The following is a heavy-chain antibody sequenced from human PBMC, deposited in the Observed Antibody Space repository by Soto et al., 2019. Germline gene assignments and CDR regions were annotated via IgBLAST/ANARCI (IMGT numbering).Heavy chain of an antibody. CDR2: IKQDGSEK. CDR1: GFTFSSYA. Sequence: PGGSLRLSCAASGFTFSSYAMIWVRQAPGKGLEWVANIKQDGSEKYYVDSVKGRFTISRDNAKNSLYLQMNSLRAEDTAVYYCARDPVVATIYFEYWGQGTLVTVSS. J-gene: IGHJ4*02. CDR3: ARDPVVATIYFEY. V-gene: IGHV3-7*01. D-gene: IGHD5-12*01.